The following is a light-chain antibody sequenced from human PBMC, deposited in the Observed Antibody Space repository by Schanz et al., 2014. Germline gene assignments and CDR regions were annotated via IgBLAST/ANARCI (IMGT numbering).Light chain of an antibody. CDR3: AAWDDNLSGVL. Sequence: QSVLTQPPSASGTPGQTVAISCSGSSSNLGSNYVFWYQQLPGSAPRVLIYKNNERPSGVPDRFSGSKSGTSASLAISGLRSEDEADYYCAAWDDNLSGVLFGGGTKLTVL. V-gene: IGLV1-47*01. J-gene: IGLJ2*01. CDR1: SSNLGSNY. CDR2: KNN.